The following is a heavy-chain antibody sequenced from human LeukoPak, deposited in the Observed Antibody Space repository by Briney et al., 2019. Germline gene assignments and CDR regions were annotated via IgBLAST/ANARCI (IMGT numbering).Heavy chain of an antibody. CDR3: ASRSGYGSRYYMDV. CDR2: INHSGST. J-gene: IGHJ6*03. CDR1: GGSFSGYY. Sequence: PSETLSLTCAVYGGSFSGYYWSWIRQPPGKGLEWIGEINHSGSTNYNPSLKGRVTISVDTSKNQFSLKLSSVTAADTAVYYCASRSGYGSRYYMDVWRKGTTVNVSS. V-gene: IGHV4-34*01. D-gene: IGHD4-17*01.